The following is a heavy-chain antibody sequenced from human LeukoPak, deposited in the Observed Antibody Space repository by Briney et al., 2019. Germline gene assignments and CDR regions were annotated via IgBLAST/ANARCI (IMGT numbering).Heavy chain of an antibody. V-gene: IGHV4-38-2*02. Sequence: SETLSLTCTVSGSSISSGDWWGWIRQPPGKGLEWIGSIYYSGSTYYNPSLKSRVTISVDTSKNQFSLKLSSVTAADTAVYYCAREYDLHMVRGVTDWGQGTLVTVSS. D-gene: IGHD3-10*01. CDR2: IYYSGST. CDR1: GSSISSGDW. CDR3: AREYDLHMVRGVTD. J-gene: IGHJ4*02.